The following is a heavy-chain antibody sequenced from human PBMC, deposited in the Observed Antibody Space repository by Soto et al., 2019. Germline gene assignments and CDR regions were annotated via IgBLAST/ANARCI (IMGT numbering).Heavy chain of an antibody. J-gene: IGHJ4*02. CDR2: ISSSSSYT. CDR1: GFTFSDYY. CDR3: TTALKLFDY. D-gene: IGHD3-16*02. V-gene: IGHV3-11*05. Sequence: PGGSLRLSCAASGFTFSDYYMSWIRQAPGKGLEWVSYISSSSSYTDYAAPVKGRFTISRDDSKNTLYLQMNSLKTEDTAVYYCTTALKLFDYWGQGTLVTVSS.